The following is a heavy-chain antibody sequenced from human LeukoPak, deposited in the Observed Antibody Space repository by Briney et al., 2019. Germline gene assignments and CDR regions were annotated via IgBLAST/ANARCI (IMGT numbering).Heavy chain of an antibody. V-gene: IGHV3-30*02. CDR2: IRDDGSNK. CDR3: AKDLFGYCSSTSCYPHNWFDP. J-gene: IGHJ5*02. D-gene: IGHD2-2*01. CDR1: GFTFSSYG. Sequence: GGSLRLSCAASGFTFSSYGMHWVRQAPGKGLEWVAFIRDDGSNKYYADSVKGRFTISRDNSKNTLYLQMNSLRAEDTAVYYCAKDLFGYCSSTSCYPHNWFDPWGQGTLVTVSS.